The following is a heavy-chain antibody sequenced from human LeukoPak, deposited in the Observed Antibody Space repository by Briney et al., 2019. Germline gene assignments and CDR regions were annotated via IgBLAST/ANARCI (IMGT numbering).Heavy chain of an antibody. D-gene: IGHD5/OR15-5a*01. V-gene: IGHV1-2*02. CDR2: INPNSGGT. J-gene: IGHJ6*02. CDR1: GYTFTGYY. Sequence: ASVKVSCKASGYTFTGYYMHWVRQAPGQGLEWMGWINPNSGGTNYAQKFQGRVTMTRDTSISTAYMELSRLRSDDTAVYYCARGRLSGYSVYGPHYYGMDVWGQGTTVTVSS. CDR3: ARGRLSGYSVYGPHYYGMDV.